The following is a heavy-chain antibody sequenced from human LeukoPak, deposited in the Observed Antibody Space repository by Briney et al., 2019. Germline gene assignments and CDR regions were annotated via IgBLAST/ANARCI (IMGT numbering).Heavy chain of an antibody. V-gene: IGHV1-69*13. CDR3: ARDCSSTSCYGGGYDY. J-gene: IGHJ4*02. Sequence: GASVKVSCMASGGTFSSYAISWVRQAPGQGHEWMGGIIPIFGTANYAQKFQGRVTITADESTSTAYMELSSLRSEDTAVYYCARDCSSTSCYGGGYDYWGQGTLVTVSS. CDR2: IIPIFGTA. D-gene: IGHD2-2*01. CDR1: GGTFSSYA.